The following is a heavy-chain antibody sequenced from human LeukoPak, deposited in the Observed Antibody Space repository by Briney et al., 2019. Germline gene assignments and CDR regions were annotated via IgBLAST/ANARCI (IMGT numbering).Heavy chain of an antibody. J-gene: IGHJ6*02. D-gene: IGHD2-2*01. CDR1: GFTFSSYG. V-gene: IGHV3-33*01. Sequence: PGRSLRLSCAASGFTFSSYGMHWVRQAPGKGLEWVAVIWYDGSNKYYADSVKGRFTISRDNSKNTLYLQMNSLRAEGTAVYYCAASVVGPPLNYGMDVWGQGTTVTVSS. CDR2: IWYDGSNK. CDR3: AASVVGPPLNYGMDV.